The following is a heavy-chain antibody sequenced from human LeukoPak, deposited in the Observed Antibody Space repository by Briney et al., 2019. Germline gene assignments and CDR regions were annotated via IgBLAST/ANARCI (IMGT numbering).Heavy chain of an antibody. CDR2: ISSSGANA. Sequence: GGSLRLSCAASGFTFRDAAMTWVRQAPGKGLGWVSLISSSGANAYYADSVKGRFTISRDNSKNTPYLQMNNLRGEDTAEYYCAKDMELASWGQGTLVTVSS. V-gene: IGHV3-23*01. CDR3: AKDMELAS. J-gene: IGHJ5*02. CDR1: GFTFRDAA. D-gene: IGHD1-26*01.